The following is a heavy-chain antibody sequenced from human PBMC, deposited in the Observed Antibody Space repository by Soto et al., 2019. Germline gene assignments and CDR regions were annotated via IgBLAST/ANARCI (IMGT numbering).Heavy chain of an antibody. CDR3: VRPQAKELGTIRGAFDI. D-gene: IGHD3-10*01. Sequence: LGESLKISCKGSGDTFTSHWIAWVRQMPGKGLELMGLIYPADSDTRYSPSFEGQVTISVDKSISTAYLQWSSLKASDTAMYYRVRPQAKELGTIRGAFDIWGQGTKVTVSS. V-gene: IGHV5-51*01. J-gene: IGHJ3*02. CDR2: IYPADSDT. CDR1: GDTFTSHW.